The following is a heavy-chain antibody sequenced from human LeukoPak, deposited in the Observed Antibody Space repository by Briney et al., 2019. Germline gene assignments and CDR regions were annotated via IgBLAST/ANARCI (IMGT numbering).Heavy chain of an antibody. CDR1: GFTFSNYA. Sequence: GGSLRLSCAASGFTFSNYAMSWVRQAPGMGPEWVSVMYTAGRTYYADSVKGRFTISRDNAKNSLYLQMNSLRAEDTAVYYCARDSGSWNDYWGQGTLVTVSS. CDR2: MYTAGRT. CDR3: ARDSGSWNDY. V-gene: IGHV3-66*01. J-gene: IGHJ4*02. D-gene: IGHD6-13*01.